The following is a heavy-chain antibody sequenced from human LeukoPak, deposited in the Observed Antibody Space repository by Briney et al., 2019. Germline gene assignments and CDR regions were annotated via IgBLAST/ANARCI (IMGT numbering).Heavy chain of an antibody. CDR3: ARDARGPPSWFDP. Sequence: AETLSLTCTVSGGSISSYYWSWIRQPAGKGLEWIGRIYTSRSTNYNPSLKSRVTSSVDTSKNQFSLKLSSVTAADTAVYYCARDARGPPSWFDPWGQGTLVTVSS. D-gene: IGHD3-16*01. CDR2: IYTSRST. J-gene: IGHJ5*02. V-gene: IGHV4-4*07. CDR1: GGSISSYY.